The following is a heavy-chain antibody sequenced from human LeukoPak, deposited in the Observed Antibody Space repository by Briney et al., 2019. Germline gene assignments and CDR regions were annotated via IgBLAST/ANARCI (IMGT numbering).Heavy chain of an antibody. Sequence: GGSLRLSCAASGFTFENFWMHWVRQAPGKGLEWVSTITGSGGNTYYADSVKGQFTISRDNSKNTLHLQMNNLRAEDTAVYYCAKGQQSSSWYWFDPWGQGSLVTVSS. CDR3: AKGQQSSSWYWFDP. J-gene: IGHJ5*02. D-gene: IGHD6-13*01. CDR2: ITGSGGNT. V-gene: IGHV3-23*01. CDR1: GFTFENFW.